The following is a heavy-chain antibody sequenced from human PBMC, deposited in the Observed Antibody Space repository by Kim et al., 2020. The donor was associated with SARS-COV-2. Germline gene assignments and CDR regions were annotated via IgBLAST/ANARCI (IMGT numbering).Heavy chain of an antibody. CDR1: GGSISSYY. D-gene: IGHD7-27*01. Sequence: SETLSLTCTVSGGSISSYYWSWIRQPPGKGLEWIGYIYYSGSTNYNPSLKSRVTISVDTSKNQFSLKLSSVTAADTAVYYCARGDPNPYYYYGMDVWGQG. CDR3: ARGDPNPYYYYGMDV. V-gene: IGHV4-59*01. CDR2: IYYSGST. J-gene: IGHJ6*02.